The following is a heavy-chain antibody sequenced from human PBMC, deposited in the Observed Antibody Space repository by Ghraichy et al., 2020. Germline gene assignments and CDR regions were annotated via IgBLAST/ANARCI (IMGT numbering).Heavy chain of an antibody. CDR2: IHYSGST. CDR1: GGSISSGDYS. CDR3: VRGAGSSRVDWFDP. D-gene: IGHD6-6*01. V-gene: IGHV4-30-4*07. Sequence: SESLSLTCAVSGGSISSGDYSWSWIRQPPGKGLEWIGSIHYSGSTYYKPSLNSRVTISVDMSKNQFFLKLSSVTAADTAVYYGVRGAGSSRVDWFDPWGKGTLVTVAS. J-gene: IGHJ5*02.